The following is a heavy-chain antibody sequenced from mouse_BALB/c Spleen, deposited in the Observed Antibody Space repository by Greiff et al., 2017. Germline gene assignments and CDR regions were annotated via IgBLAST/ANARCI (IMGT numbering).Heavy chain of an antibody. J-gene: IGHJ1*01. V-gene: IGHV5-9-1*01. Sequence: EVMLVESGGGLVKPGGSLKLSCAASGFTFSSYAMSWVRQTPEKRLEWVATISSGGSYTYYPDSVKGRFTISRDNAKNTLYLQMSSLRSEDTAMYYCARRRFDVWGAGTTVTVSS. CDR1: GFTFSSYA. CDR2: ISSGGSYT. CDR3: ARRRFDV.